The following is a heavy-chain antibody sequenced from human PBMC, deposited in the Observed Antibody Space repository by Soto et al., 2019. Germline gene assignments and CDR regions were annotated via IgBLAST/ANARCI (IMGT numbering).Heavy chain of an antibody. J-gene: IGHJ4*02. CDR2: ISWDGSSV. CDR3: AKGSKQWLARMPYYFDS. Sequence: EVQLVQSGGALVQPGRSLRLSCVGSGFTFDDYAMHWVRQVPGKGLEWVSGISWDGSSVGYADSLKGRFTISRDNAKNSLYLQMNSLRTEDTALYYCAKGSKQWLARMPYYFDSWGQGTLVPVSS. CDR1: GFTFDDYA. D-gene: IGHD6-19*01. V-gene: IGHV3-9*01.